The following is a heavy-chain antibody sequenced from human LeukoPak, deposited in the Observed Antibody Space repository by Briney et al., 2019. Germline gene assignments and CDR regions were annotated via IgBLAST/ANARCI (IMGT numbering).Heavy chain of an antibody. CDR3: ASSRYSGSYYFDY. D-gene: IGHD1-26*01. J-gene: IGHJ4*02. V-gene: IGHV4-59*01. CDR1: GGPISSYY. CDR2: IYYSGST. Sequence: SETLSLTCTVSGGPISSYYWSWIRQPPGKGLEWIGYIYYSGSTNYNPSLKSRVTISVDTSKNQFSLKLSSVTAADTAVYYCASSRYSGSYYFDYWGQGTLVTVSS.